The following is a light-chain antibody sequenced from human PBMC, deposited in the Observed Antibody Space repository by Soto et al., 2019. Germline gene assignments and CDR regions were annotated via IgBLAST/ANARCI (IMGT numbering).Light chain of an antibody. CDR2: KAS. J-gene: IGKJ2*01. CDR1: QSISSW. Sequence: DIQMTQSPSTLSASVGDRVTITCRASQSISSWLAWYQQKPGKAPKLLIYKASSLESGVPSRFSGSGSGTEFTLTISSLQPDDFATYYCQQYTSYSYTFGQRTKLEIK. V-gene: IGKV1-5*03. CDR3: QQYTSYSYT.